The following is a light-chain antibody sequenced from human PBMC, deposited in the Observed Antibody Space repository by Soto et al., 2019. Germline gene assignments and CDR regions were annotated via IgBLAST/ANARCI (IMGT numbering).Light chain of an antibody. CDR1: SRDVGGYNY. Sequence: QAVVTQPASVSGSPGQSITISCTGTSRDVGGYNYVSWYQQHPGKAPKLMIYDVSYRPSGVSNRFSGSKSGNTASLTISGLQAEDEADYYCSSYTTTSTLGVFGGGTQLTVL. J-gene: IGLJ3*02. V-gene: IGLV2-14*03. CDR3: SSYTTTSTLGV. CDR2: DVS.